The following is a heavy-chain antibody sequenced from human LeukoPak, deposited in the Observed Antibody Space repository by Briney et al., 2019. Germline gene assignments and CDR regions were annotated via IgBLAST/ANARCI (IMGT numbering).Heavy chain of an antibody. V-gene: IGHV1-46*01. D-gene: IGHD3-3*01. Sequence: ASVKVSCKASGYTFTSYYMHWVRQAPGQGLEWMGIINPSGGSTSYAQKFQGRVTMTRDTSTSTVHMELSSLRSEDTAVYYCARVSRILESIDWFDPWGQGTLVTVSS. CDR2: INPSGGST. CDR3: ARVSRILESIDWFDP. J-gene: IGHJ5*02. CDR1: GYTFTSYY.